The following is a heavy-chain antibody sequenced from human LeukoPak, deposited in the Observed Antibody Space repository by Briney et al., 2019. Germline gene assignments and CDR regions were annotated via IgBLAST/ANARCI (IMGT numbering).Heavy chain of an antibody. Sequence: PSETLSLTCAVYGGSFSGYYWNWIRQPPGKGLEWIGEINHSGSTNYNPSLKSRVTISLDTSKNQFSLELSSVIAADTAVYYCARGYYYDSSGYYGDYWGQGTLVTVSS. D-gene: IGHD3-22*01. CDR1: GGSFSGYY. CDR3: ARGYYYDSSGYYGDY. CDR2: INHSGST. V-gene: IGHV4-34*01. J-gene: IGHJ4*02.